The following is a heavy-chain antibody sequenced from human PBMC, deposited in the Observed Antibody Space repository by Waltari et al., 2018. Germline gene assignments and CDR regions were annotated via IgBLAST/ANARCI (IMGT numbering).Heavy chain of an antibody. CDR1: GGYIRRINW. Sequence: QVQLQESGPGLVKPSGTLSLTCAVSGGYIRRINWWSWVRQPPGKGLEWIGEIYHSGSTNYNPSLKSRVTISVDKSKNQFSLKLSSVTAADTAVYYCAESREVAGTLGYWGQGTLVTVSS. CDR2: IYHSGST. CDR3: AESREVAGTLGY. V-gene: IGHV4-4*02. J-gene: IGHJ4*02. D-gene: IGHD6-19*01.